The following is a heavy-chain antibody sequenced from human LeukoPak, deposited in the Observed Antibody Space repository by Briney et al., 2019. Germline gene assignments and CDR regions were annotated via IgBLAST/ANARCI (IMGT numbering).Heavy chain of an antibody. CDR1: GGSISSYY. V-gene: IGHV4-59*08. CDR3: ARFRRLGATRDAFDI. J-gene: IGHJ3*02. Sequence: SETLSLTCTVSGGSISSYYWSWIRQPPGKGLEWLGYIYYSGSTNYNPSLKSRVTISVDTSKNQFSLKLSSVTAADTAVYYCARFRRLGATRDAFDIWGQGTMVTVSS. D-gene: IGHD1-26*01. CDR2: IYYSGST.